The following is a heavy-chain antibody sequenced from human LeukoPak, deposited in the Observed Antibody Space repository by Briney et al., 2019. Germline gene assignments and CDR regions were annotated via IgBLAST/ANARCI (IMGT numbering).Heavy chain of an antibody. D-gene: IGHD2-2*01. V-gene: IGHV3-21*04. J-gene: IGHJ4*02. CDR2: ISSSSSYI. Sequence: PGGSLRLSCAASGFTFSSYSMNWVRQAPGKGLEWVSSISSSSSYIYYADSVKGRFTISRDNAKNSLYLQMNSLRAEDTAVYYCAKIPSGPAVFRYYFDYWGQGTPVTVSS. CDR1: GFTFSSYS. CDR3: AKIPSGPAVFRYYFDY.